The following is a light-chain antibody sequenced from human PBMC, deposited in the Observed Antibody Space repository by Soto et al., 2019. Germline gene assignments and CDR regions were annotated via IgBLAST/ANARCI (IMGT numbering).Light chain of an antibody. J-gene: IGLJ2*01. CDR2: VNSDGSH. Sequence: QLVLTQSPSASACLGASVKLTCTLSSGHSSYAIAWHQQQPEKGPRYLMKVNSDGSHIKGDGIPDRFSGFSSGAERYLTISSLQSEDEADYYCQTWGTDIHVVFGGGTQLNVL. V-gene: IGLV4-69*02. CDR1: SGHSSYA. CDR3: QTWGTDIHVV.